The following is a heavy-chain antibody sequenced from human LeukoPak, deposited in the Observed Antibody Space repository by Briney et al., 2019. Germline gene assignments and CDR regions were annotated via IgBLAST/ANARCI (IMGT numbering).Heavy chain of an antibody. D-gene: IGHD3/OR15-3a*01. CDR1: GFRLSYAW. CDR2: ITHDGSAK. J-gene: IGHJ3*01. CDR3: ADPDWG. Sequence: GFPGPSCGASGFRLSYAWMTLVRQAPGKGLECVATITHDGSAKYYVDSSKGRFTISRDNAKNSVYLQMNSLRADDTAVYYCADPDWGWGQGTMVTVSS. V-gene: IGHV3-7*01.